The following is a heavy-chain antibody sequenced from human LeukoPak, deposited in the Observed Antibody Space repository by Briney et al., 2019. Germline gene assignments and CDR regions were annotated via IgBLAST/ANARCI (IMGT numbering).Heavy chain of an antibody. J-gene: IGHJ4*02. Sequence: ASVKVSCKASGYTFTSYDIHWVRQPTGQGLAWMGWMNPNSGNTGYAQKFQGRVTMTRNTSISTAYMELSSLRSEDTAVYYGARQFRYSSSWYVIGYWGQGTLVTVSS. V-gene: IGHV1-8*01. CDR3: ARQFRYSSSWYVIGY. CDR1: GYTFTSYD. CDR2: MNPNSGNT. D-gene: IGHD6-13*01.